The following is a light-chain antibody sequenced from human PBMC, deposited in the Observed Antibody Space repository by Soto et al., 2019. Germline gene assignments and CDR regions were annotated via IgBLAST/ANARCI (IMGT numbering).Light chain of an antibody. Sequence: DIQMTQSPSTLSASVGDRVTITCRASQSISGWLAWYQQRPGKAPNLLIFDVSSLESGVPSRFSGSGYGTEFTLTISSMKPDDFANYDCHHYDSYQITFGQGTRLEIK. CDR3: HHYDSYQIT. V-gene: IGKV1-5*01. J-gene: IGKJ5*01. CDR2: DVS. CDR1: QSISGW.